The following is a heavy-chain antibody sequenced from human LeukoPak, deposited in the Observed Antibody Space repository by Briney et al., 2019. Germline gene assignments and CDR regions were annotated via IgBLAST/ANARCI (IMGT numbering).Heavy chain of an antibody. J-gene: IGHJ4*02. CDR3: ARDSSGDANFDS. CDR1: GFTFSSYA. D-gene: IGHD4-17*01. CDR2: ISGSGGST. V-gene: IGHV3-23*01. Sequence: PGGSLRLSCAASGFTFSSYAMSWVRQAPGKGLEWVSAISGSGGSTYYADSVKGRFTISRDISKNAVYLQMNSLRAEDTAVYYCARDSSGDANFDSWGQGTLVTVSS.